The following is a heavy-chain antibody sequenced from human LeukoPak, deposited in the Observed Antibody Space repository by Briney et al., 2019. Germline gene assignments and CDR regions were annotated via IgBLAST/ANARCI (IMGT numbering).Heavy chain of an antibody. Sequence: GGSLRLSCVASGFNFIGYEMHWVRQAPGRGLEWVSYINSRGSTIYYGHSVKGRFTISGDNAENSLYLEMDSLRVEDTALYYCARGRSYRNFDYWGQGTLVTVSS. J-gene: IGHJ4*02. CDR2: INSRGSTI. V-gene: IGHV3-48*03. CDR3: ARGRSYRNFDY. CDR1: GFNFIGYE. D-gene: IGHD3-10*01.